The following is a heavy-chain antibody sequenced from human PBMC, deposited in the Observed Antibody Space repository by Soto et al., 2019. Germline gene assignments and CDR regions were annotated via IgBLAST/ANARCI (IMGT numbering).Heavy chain of an antibody. CDR2: IYYSGSP. Sequence: PSETLSLTCTFSCGSIISYYWSWIRQPPGKGPEWIGYIYYSGSPNYSPSLESRVTISEDTSKNQFSLKLSSVTAADTAIYYCAGGRDDYNGWYFDLWGRGTLVTVSS. V-gene: IGHV4-59*01. CDR3: AGGRDDYNGWYFDL. CDR1: CGSIISYY. J-gene: IGHJ2*01. D-gene: IGHD4-4*01.